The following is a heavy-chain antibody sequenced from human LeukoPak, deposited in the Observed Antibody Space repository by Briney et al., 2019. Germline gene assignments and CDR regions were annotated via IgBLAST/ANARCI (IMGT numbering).Heavy chain of an antibody. Sequence: PSETLSLTCAVYGGSFSGYYWSWIRQPPGKGLEWIGEINHSGSTNYNPSLKSRVTISVDTSKNQFSLKLSSVTAADTAVYYCASGWGNCSSNSCFDYWGQGTLVTVSS. CDR3: ASGWGNCSSNSCFDY. CDR1: GGSFSGYY. CDR2: INHSGST. J-gene: IGHJ4*02. D-gene: IGHD2-2*01. V-gene: IGHV4-34*01.